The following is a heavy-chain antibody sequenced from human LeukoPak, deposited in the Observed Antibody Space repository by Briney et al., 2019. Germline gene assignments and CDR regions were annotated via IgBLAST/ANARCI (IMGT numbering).Heavy chain of an antibody. J-gene: IGHJ4*02. V-gene: IGHV3-23*01. CDR3: AKAEGSGNQPFNY. Sequence: GGALRLSCAASGFTFRSCAMSWVRQAPGKGLEWVSHISAGGGTTYYADSVKGRFTISRDNSKNTLYLQMNSLRAEDTAVYSCAKAEGSGNQPFNYWGQGTLVTVSS. D-gene: IGHD3-10*01. CDR1: GFTFRSCA. CDR2: ISAGGGTT.